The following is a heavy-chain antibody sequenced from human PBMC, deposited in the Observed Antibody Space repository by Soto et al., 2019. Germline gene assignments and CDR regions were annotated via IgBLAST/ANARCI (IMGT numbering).Heavy chain of an antibody. CDR3: ASSYDDSSGIDY. V-gene: IGHV4-59*01. CDR2: IYYSAST. CDR1: GGSISSYY. J-gene: IGHJ4*02. D-gene: IGHD3-22*01. Sequence: QVQLQESGPGLVKPSETLSLTCTVSGGSISSYYWSWIRQPPGKGLEWIGYIYYSASTNYNPSLKSRVTISVDTYKNLFPLKMSSVTAADTAVYYGASSYDDSSGIDYWGQGTLVTVSS.